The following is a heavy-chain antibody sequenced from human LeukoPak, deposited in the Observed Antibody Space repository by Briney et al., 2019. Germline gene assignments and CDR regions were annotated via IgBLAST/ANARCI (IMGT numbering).Heavy chain of an antibody. Sequence: SETLSLTCTVSGGSISSYYWSWIRQPPGKGLEWIGYIYYSGSTNYNPSLKSRVTISVDTSKNQFSLKLSSVTAADTAVYYCARTTTVTTVWFDPWGQGTLVTVSS. CDR1: GGSISSYY. D-gene: IGHD4-17*01. J-gene: IGHJ5*02. CDR2: IYYSGST. V-gene: IGHV4-59*01. CDR3: ARTTTVTTVWFDP.